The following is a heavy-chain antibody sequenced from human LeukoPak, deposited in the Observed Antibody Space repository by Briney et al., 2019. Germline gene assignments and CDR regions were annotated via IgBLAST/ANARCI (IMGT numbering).Heavy chain of an antibody. CDR2: ISSSSSTI. V-gene: IGHV3-48*04. CDR3: VRDRGYCSGGTCYALWDY. CDR1: GFTFSSYS. Sequence: GGSLRLSCAASGFTFSSYSMNWVRQAPGKGLEWVSYISSSSSTIYYADPVKGRFTISRDNAKNSLYLQMNSLRAEDTAMYYCVRDRGYCSGGTCYALWDYWGQGTLVTVSS. J-gene: IGHJ4*02. D-gene: IGHD2-15*01.